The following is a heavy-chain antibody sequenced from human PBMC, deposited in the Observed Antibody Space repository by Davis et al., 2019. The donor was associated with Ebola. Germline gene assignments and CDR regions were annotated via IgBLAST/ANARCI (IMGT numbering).Heavy chain of an antibody. D-gene: IGHD2-15*01. Sequence: AASVKVSCQASGYTFTGYYIHRVRQAPGQGLEWMGWINPNSGDTKYSQKFQGWVTMTRDTPISTAYMELNRLTSDDTAVYYCARDRVCSGATCYAYFDFWGQGTLVTVSS. CDR3: ARDRVCSGATCYAYFDF. V-gene: IGHV1-2*04. J-gene: IGHJ4*02. CDR2: INPNSGDT. CDR1: GYTFTGYY.